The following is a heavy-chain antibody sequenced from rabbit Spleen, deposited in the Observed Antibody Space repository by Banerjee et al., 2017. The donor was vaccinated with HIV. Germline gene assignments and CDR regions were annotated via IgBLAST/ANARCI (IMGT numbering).Heavy chain of an antibody. J-gene: IGHJ4*01. Sequence: QLLVASGGGLDKPGASLTLTCTASGFSFSSGYDMCWVRQAPGKGWEWIACIYTGNSKTYYASWAKGRFTISKTSSTTVTLQMTSRTVADTAAYFCARDAGRGDYSDGVFNLWGPGTLVTVS. V-gene: IGHV1S40*01. CDR1: GFSFSSGYD. CDR2: IYTGNSKT. D-gene: IGHD8-1*01. CDR3: ARDAGRGDYSDGVFNL.